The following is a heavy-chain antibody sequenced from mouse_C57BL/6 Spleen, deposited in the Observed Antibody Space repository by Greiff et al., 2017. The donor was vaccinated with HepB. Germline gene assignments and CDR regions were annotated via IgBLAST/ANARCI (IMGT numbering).Heavy chain of an antibody. CDR3: AINPNWDRTWFAY. CDR1: GYSFTGYF. V-gene: IGHV1-20*01. D-gene: IGHD4-1*02. CDR2: INPYNGDT. J-gene: IGHJ3*01. Sequence: VQLQQSGPELVKPGDSVKISCKASGYSFTGYFMNWVMQSHGKSLEWIGRINPYNGDTFYNQKFKGKATLTVDKSSSPAHMELRSLTSEDSAVYYCAINPNWDRTWFAYWGQGTLVTVSA.